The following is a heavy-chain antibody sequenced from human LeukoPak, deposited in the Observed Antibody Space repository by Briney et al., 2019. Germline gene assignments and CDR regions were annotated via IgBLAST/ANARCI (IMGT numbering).Heavy chain of an antibody. CDR1: GFSFSNYW. CDR2: IKEDGSEK. V-gene: IGHV3-7*01. D-gene: IGHD3-22*01. J-gene: IGHJ4*02. Sequence: GGSLRLSCAASGFSFSNYWMSWVRQAPGKGLEWVANIKEDGSEKYYVDSVKGRFTISRDHAKNSLYLQMNSLRAEDTAVYYCARGGGISGFYYDYWGQGTLVTVSS. CDR3: ARGGGISGFYYDY.